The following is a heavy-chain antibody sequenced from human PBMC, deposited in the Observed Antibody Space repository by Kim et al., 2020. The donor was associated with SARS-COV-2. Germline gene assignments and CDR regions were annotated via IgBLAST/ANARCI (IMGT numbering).Heavy chain of an antibody. J-gene: IGHJ4*02. CDR1: GFTFSSYA. Sequence: GGSLRLSCAASGFTFSSYAMHWVRQAPGKGLEWVAVISYDGSNKYYADSVKGRFTISRDNSKNTLYLQMNSLRAEDTAVYYCATSIAARPGGRFDYWGQGTLVTVSS. D-gene: IGHD6-6*01. CDR2: ISYDGSNK. V-gene: IGHV3-30-3*01. CDR3: ATSIAARPGGRFDY.